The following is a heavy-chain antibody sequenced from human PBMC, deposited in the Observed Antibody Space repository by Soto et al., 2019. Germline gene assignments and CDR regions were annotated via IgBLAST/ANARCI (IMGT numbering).Heavy chain of an antibody. J-gene: IGHJ6*02. CDR3: ARTRSFTLGFYYDGMDV. D-gene: IGHD6-6*01. V-gene: IGHV5-51*01. CDR1: GYSFASYW. Sequence: ESLTISCQGSGYSFASYWIGLVGQMRGKDLEWMGIIYPGDSDTRYSPSFQGQVTISADKSLRTAYLQWTSLKASDTALYYCARTRSFTLGFYYDGMDVWGQGTSVTVSS. CDR2: IYPGDSDT.